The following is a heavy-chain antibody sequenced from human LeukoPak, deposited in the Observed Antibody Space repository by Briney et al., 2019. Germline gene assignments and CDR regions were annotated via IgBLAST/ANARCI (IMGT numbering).Heavy chain of an antibody. CDR1: GGIFSSYA. J-gene: IGHJ4*02. Sequence: ASVKVSCKASGGIFSSYAISWVRQAPGQGLEWMGRIIPILGIANYAQKFQGRVTITADKSTSTAYMELSSLRSEDTAVYYCARLLGDSSGWKNFDYWGQGTLVTVSS. V-gene: IGHV1-69*04. CDR3: ARLLGDSSGWKNFDY. D-gene: IGHD6-19*01. CDR2: IIPILGIA.